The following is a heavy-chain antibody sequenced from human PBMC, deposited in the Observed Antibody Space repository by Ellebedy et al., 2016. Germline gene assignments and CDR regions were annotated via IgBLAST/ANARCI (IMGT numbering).Heavy chain of an antibody. J-gene: IGHJ6*02. D-gene: IGHD2-15*01. CDR2: FDPEDGET. Sequence: ASVKVSCKVSGYTLTELSMHWVRQAPGKGLEWMGGFDPEDGETIYAQKFQGRVTMTEDTSTDTAYMELSSLRSEDTAVYYCAHPGDRLGYCSGGSCYSDLLSLSYYYGMDVWGQGTTVTVSS. CDR1: GYTLTELS. V-gene: IGHV1-24*01. CDR3: AHPGDRLGYCSGGSCYSDLLSLSYYYGMDV.